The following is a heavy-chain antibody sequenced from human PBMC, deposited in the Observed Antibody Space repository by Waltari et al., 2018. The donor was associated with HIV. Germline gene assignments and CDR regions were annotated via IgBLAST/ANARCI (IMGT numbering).Heavy chain of an antibody. CDR3: TTGLVVVAATSDY. Sequence: LSCAASGFTFSNAWMSWVRQAPGKGLEWVGRIKSKTDGGTADYAAPVKGRFTISRDDSKNTLYLQMNSLKTEDTAVYYCTTGLVVVAATSDYWGQGTLVTVSS. CDR1: GFTFSNAW. D-gene: IGHD2-15*01. V-gene: IGHV3-15*01. CDR2: IKSKTDGGTA. J-gene: IGHJ4*02.